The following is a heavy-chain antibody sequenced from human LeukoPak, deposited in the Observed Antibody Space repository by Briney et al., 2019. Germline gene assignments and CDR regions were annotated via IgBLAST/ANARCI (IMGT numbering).Heavy chain of an antibody. CDR3: ASRQYGSGVLGY. V-gene: IGHV3-33*01. Sequence: GGSLRLSCAASGFTFSSYGMHWVRQAPGKGLEWVAVIWYDGSNKYYADSVKGRFTISRDNSKNTLYLQMNSLRAEDTAVYYCASRQYGSGVLGYWGQGTLVTASS. D-gene: IGHD3-10*01. CDR1: GFTFSSYG. CDR2: IWYDGSNK. J-gene: IGHJ4*02.